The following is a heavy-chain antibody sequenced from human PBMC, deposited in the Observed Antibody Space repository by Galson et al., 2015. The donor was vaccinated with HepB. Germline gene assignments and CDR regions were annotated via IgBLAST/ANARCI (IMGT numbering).Heavy chain of an antibody. V-gene: IGHV4-59*01. CDR1: GDSITTYY. D-gene: IGHD6-13*01. J-gene: IGHJ6*02. CDR3: ARDRRGSQQAPYYHGMDV. CDR2: ISYSGNT. Sequence: TLSLTCRVSGDSITTYYWSWIRQPPGKGLQWIGYISYSGNTSYNPSLKSRVTISLDTSKNHFSMNLTSVTAADTAVYYCARDRRGSQQAPYYHGMDVWGQGTTATGSS.